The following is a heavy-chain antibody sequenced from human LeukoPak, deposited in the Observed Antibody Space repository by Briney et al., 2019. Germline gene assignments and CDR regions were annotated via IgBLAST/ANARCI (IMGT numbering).Heavy chain of an antibody. CDR1: GFTFSSYS. Sequence: PGGSLRLSCAASGFTFSSYSMNWVRQAPGKGLEWVSSIGSSSSYIYHTDSVKGRFTISRDNAKNSLYLQMNSLRAEDTAVYYCAKGHRPSGYADYWGQGTLVTVSS. CDR3: AKGHRPSGYADY. CDR2: IGSSSSYI. D-gene: IGHD5-12*01. J-gene: IGHJ4*02. V-gene: IGHV3-21*04.